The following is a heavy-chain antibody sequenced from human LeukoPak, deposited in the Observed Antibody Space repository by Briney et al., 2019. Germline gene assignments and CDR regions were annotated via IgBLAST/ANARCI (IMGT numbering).Heavy chain of an antibody. Sequence: GESLRISCKGSGYTFSSYWIGWVRQLPGKGLEWMGIIYPGDSDTRYSPSLQGQVTISVDTSIGTAYLQWSSLKASDTAIYYCARQNDFRLDYWGQGTLVTVSS. D-gene: IGHD3-3*01. J-gene: IGHJ4*02. V-gene: IGHV5-51*01. CDR1: GYTFSSYW. CDR3: ARQNDFRLDY. CDR2: IYPGDSDT.